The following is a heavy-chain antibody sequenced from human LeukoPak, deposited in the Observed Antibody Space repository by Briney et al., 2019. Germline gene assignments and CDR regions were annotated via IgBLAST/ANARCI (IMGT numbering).Heavy chain of an antibody. V-gene: IGHV4-61*02. CDR1: GGSISSGSYY. CDR3: ARLPRPKIQRPNYSYYYMDV. Sequence: SETLSLTCTVSGGSISSGSYYWSWIRQPAGKGLEWIGRIYTSGSTNYNPSLKSRVTISVDTSKNQFSLKVSSVTAADTAVYYCARLPRPKIQRPNYSYYYMDVWGKGTTVTISS. D-gene: IGHD5-18*01. J-gene: IGHJ6*03. CDR2: IYTSGST.